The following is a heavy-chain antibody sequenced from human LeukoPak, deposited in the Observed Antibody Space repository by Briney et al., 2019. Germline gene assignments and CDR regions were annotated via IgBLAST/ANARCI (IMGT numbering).Heavy chain of an antibody. Sequence: GGSLRLSCAASGFTFSTYAIHWVRQAPGKGLEWVAFIRYDGSNRFYADSVRGRFTISRDNSKNTVYLQMNSLRAEDTAVYYCAKDRSMTTVTPFDNWGQGTLVAVSS. J-gene: IGHJ4*02. CDR3: AKDRSMTTVTPFDN. D-gene: IGHD4-17*01. CDR1: GFTFSTYA. V-gene: IGHV3-30*02. CDR2: IRYDGSNR.